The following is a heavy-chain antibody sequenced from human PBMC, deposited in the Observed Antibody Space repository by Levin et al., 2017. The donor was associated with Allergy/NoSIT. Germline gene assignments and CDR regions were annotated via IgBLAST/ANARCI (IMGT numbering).Heavy chain of an antibody. CDR1: GYTFTGYY. D-gene: IGHD5-18*01. CDR3: ARDLTTDTAAEDY. CDR2: INPNSGGT. Sequence: ASVKVSCKASGYTFTGYYMHWVRQAPGQGLEWMGWINPNSGGTNYAQKFQGRVTMTRDTSISTAYMELSRLRSDDTAVYYCARDLTTDTAAEDYWGQGTLVTVSS. V-gene: IGHV1-2*02. J-gene: IGHJ4*02.